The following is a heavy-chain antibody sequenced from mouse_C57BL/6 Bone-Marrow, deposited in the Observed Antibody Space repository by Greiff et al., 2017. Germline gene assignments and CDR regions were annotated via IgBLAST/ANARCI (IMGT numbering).Heavy chain of an antibody. J-gene: IGHJ2*01. CDR1: GYTFTSYW. CDR2: IDPSDSYT. D-gene: IGHD1-1*01. CDR3: ARRHYYGSSHYFDY. V-gene: IGHV1-50*01. Sequence: QVQLQQPGAELVKPGASVKLSCKASGYTFTSYWMQWVKQRPGQGLEWIGEIDPSDSYTNYNQKFKGKATLTVDTSSSTAYMQLSSLTSEDSAVYYCARRHYYGSSHYFDYWGQGTTLTVSS.